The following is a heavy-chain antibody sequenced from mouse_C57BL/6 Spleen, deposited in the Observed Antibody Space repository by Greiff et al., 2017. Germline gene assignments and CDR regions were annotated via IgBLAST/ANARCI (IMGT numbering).Heavy chain of an antibody. CDR3: ARRDSLYYGSSPWYFDV. CDR1: GYTFTSYW. CDR2: IDPNSGGT. J-gene: IGHJ1*03. V-gene: IGHV1-72*01. Sequence: QVQLQQPGAELVKPGAPVKLSCKASGYTFTSYWMHWVKQRPGRGLEWIGRIDPNSGGTKYNEKFKSKATLTVDKPYSTAYMQLSSLTSEDSAVYYCARRDSLYYGSSPWYFDVWGTGTTVTVSS. D-gene: IGHD1-1*01.